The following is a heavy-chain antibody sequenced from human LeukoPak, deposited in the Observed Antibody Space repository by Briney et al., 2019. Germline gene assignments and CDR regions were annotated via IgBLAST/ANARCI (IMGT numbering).Heavy chain of an antibody. Sequence: SETLSLTCAVYGGFFSGYYWSWIRQPPGKGLEWIGEINHSGSTDYNPSLKSRVTISVDTSKNQFSLKLSSVTAADTAVYYCARGSSGWLDYWGQGTLVTVSS. CDR1: GGFFSGYY. D-gene: IGHD6-19*01. CDR3: ARGSSGWLDY. CDR2: INHSGST. V-gene: IGHV4-34*01. J-gene: IGHJ4*02.